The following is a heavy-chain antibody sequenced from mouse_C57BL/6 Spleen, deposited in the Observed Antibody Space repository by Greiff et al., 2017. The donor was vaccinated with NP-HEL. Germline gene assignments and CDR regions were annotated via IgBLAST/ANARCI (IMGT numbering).Heavy chain of an antibody. J-gene: IGHJ4*01. V-gene: IGHV5-4*03. CDR2: ISDGGSYT. CDR1: GFTFSSYA. Sequence: DVMLVESGGGLVKPGGSLKLSCAASGFTFSSYAMSWVRQTPEKRLEWVATISDGGSYTYYPDNVKGRFTISRDNAKNNLYLQMSHLKSEDTAMYYCARHYGYDDYAMDYWGQGTSVTVSS. D-gene: IGHD2-2*01. CDR3: ARHYGYDDYAMDY.